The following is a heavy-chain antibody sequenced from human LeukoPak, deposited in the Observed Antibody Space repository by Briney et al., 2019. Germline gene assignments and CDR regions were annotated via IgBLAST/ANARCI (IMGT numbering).Heavy chain of an antibody. V-gene: IGHV4-59*01. D-gene: IGHD6-6*01. Sequence: PETLSLTCTVSGGSISSYYWSWIRQPPGKGLEWIGYIYYSGSTNYNPSLKSRVTISVDTSKNQFSLKLSSVTAADTAVYYCARGRGSSDWFDPWGQGTLVTVSS. CDR1: GGSISSYY. J-gene: IGHJ5*02. CDR3: ARGRGSSDWFDP. CDR2: IYYSGST.